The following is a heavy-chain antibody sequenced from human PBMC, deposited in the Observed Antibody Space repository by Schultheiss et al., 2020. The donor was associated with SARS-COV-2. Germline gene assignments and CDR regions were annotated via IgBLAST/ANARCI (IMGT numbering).Heavy chain of an antibody. CDR3: AAIEVAGTRRFDP. CDR2: ISGSGGST. J-gene: IGHJ5*02. CDR1: GFTFSSYA. Sequence: GESLKISCAASGFTFSSYAMSWVRQAPGKGLEWVSAISGSGGSTYYADSVKGRFTISRDNSKNTLYLQMNSLRADDTAVYYCAAIEVAGTRRFDPWGQGTLVTVSS. V-gene: IGHV3-23*01. D-gene: IGHD6-19*01.